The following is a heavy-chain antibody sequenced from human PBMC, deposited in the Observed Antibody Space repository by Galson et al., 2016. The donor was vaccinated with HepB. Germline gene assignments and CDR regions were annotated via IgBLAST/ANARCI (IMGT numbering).Heavy chain of an antibody. D-gene: IGHD2-2*01. V-gene: IGHV3-23*01. Sequence: SLRLSCAASGFTFKYHAMSWVRQAPGSGLEWVAVISDGGTAHYADSVKGRFTISRDNSKNTVYLQMDSLRAEDRAEYYCARVSGPWVGVPAAKVYFDFWGQGTLVTVPS. CDR2: ISDGGTA. J-gene: IGHJ4*02. CDR1: GFTFKYHA. CDR3: ARVSGPWVGVPAAKVYFDF.